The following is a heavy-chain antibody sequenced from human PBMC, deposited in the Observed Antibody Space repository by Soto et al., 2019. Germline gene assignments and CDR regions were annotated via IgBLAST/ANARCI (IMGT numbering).Heavy chain of an antibody. D-gene: IGHD6-6*01. CDR1: GGSISSDNW. V-gene: IGHV4-4*02. CDR2: IHDSGST. Sequence: SETLSLTCAVSGGSISSDNWWSWVRQPPGKGLEWIGEIHDSGSTNYNSSLKSRVTISVDKSKNQFSLKLSSVTAADTAMYYCASRIGARPYWGPGTLVTVSS. J-gene: IGHJ4*02. CDR3: ASRIGARPY.